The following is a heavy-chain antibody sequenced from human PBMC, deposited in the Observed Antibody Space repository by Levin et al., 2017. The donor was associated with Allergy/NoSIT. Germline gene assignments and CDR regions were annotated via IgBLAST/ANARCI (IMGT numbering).Heavy chain of an antibody. J-gene: IGHJ1*01. CDR3: AKEGGEHYSERGYFQH. CDR1: GFTFSSYG. V-gene: IGHV3-30*18. Sequence: GGSLRLSCAASGFTFSSYGMHWVRQAPGKGLEWVAVISYDGSNKYYADSVKGRFTISRDNSKNTLYLQMNSLRAEDTAVYYCAKEGGEHYSERGYFQHWGQGTLVTVSS. CDR2: ISYDGSNK. D-gene: IGHD2-21*01.